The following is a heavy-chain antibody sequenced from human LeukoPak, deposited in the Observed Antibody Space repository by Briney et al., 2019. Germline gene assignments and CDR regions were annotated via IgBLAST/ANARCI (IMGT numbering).Heavy chain of an antibody. CDR1: GFTFSSYW. J-gene: IGHJ1*01. CDR3: ARQQYSSPEH. D-gene: IGHD6-6*01. CDR2: INGDGSTT. Sequence: GGSLRLSCAASGFTFSSYWMHWVRQAPGKGLLWVSRINGDGSTTNYADSVKGRFTISRDNAKNTLYLQMNSLRAEDTAVYYCARQQYSSPEHWGQGTLVTVSS. V-gene: IGHV3-74*01.